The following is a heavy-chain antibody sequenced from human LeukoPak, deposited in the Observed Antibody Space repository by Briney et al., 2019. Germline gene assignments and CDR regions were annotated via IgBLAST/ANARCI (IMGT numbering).Heavy chain of an antibody. CDR2: IRQDGNEK. J-gene: IGHJ4*02. CDR3: ARWLELMRNFDW. D-gene: IGHD5-24*01. CDR1: GFSFSSYW. V-gene: IGHV3-7*01. Sequence: RGSLRVSCAASGFSFSSYWMTWVRQAPGKGLEWVANIRQDGNEKYYVDSVKGRFTISRDNAKNSLYLQMNSLRAEDTAVYYCARWLELMRNFDWWGQGTLVTVSS.